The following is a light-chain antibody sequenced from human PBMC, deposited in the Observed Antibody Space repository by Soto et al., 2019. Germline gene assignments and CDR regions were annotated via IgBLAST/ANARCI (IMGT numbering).Light chain of an antibody. J-gene: IGLJ1*01. CDR1: SSDVGGYNY. Sequence: QSALTQPPSASGSPGQSVTIYCTGTSSDVGGYNYVSWYQQYPGKVPKLMVYEVNKRPSGVPDRFSGSKSGNTASLTVSGLQADDEADYYCTSYAGGNNVFGTGTKLTVL. V-gene: IGLV2-8*01. CDR2: EVN. CDR3: TSYAGGNNV.